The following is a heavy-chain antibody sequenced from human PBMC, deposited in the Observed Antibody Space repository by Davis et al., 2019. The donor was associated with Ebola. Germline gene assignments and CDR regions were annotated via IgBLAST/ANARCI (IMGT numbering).Heavy chain of an antibody. CDR3: ARVDNGGNSDY. V-gene: IGHV3-33*08. J-gene: IGHJ4*02. D-gene: IGHD4-23*01. CDR2: LWYAGSNK. Sequence: GESLKISCAASGFTFDDYGMHWVPQAPRICLPFFPALWYAGSNKYYADPVKGRFTISRDNSKNKLYLQMNSLRAEDTAVYYCARVDNGGNSDYWGQGTLVTVSS. CDR1: GFTFDDYG.